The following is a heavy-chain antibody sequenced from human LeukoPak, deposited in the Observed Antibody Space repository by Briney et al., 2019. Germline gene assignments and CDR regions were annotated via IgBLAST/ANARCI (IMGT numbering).Heavy chain of an antibody. CDR1: GFTFISYS. D-gene: IGHD2-2*01. Sequence: GGSLRLSCAASGFTFISYSMNWVRQAPGKGLEWVSSISSSSSYIYYADSVKGRFTISRDNAKNSLYLQMNSLRAEDTAVYYCAREPYCSSTSCDYDYWGQGTLVTVSS. J-gene: IGHJ4*02. CDR3: AREPYCSSTSCDYDY. V-gene: IGHV3-21*01. CDR2: ISSSSSYI.